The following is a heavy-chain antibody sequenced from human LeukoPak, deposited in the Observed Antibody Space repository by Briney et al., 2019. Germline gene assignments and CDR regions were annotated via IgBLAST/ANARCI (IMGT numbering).Heavy chain of an antibody. D-gene: IGHD3-22*01. Sequence: ASVNVSCKVSVYTLTELSMHWARQAPGKGLEWMGGFDPEDGETIYAQKFQGRVTMTEDTSTDTAYMELSSLRSEDTAVYYCATGGVVNWFDPWGQGTLVTVSS. CDR3: ATGGVVNWFDP. J-gene: IGHJ5*02. CDR2: FDPEDGET. V-gene: IGHV1-24*01. CDR1: VYTLTELS.